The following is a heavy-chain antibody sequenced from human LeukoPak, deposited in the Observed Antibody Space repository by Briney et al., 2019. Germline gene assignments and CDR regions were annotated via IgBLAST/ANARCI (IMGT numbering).Heavy chain of an antibody. CDR1: GGSISSYY. CDR3: ARRSDIVVPDEYYFDY. CDR2: IYYSGST. Sequence: SETLSLTCTVSGGSISSYYWSWIRQPPGKGLEWIGYIYYSGSTNYNPSLKSRVTISVDTSKNQFSLKLSSVTAADTAVYYCARRSDIVVPDEYYFDYWGQGTLVTVSS. J-gene: IGHJ4*02. V-gene: IGHV4-59*01. D-gene: IGHD5-12*01.